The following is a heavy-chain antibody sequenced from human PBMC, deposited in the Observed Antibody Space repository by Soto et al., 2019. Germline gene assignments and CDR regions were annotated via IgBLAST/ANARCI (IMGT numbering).Heavy chain of an antibody. CDR2: INGDGRAT. D-gene: IGHD1-26*01. CDR1: GFTFSPYW. Sequence: GGSLRLSCAASGFTFSPYWMHWVRQAPGKGLVWVSRINGDGRATTYADSVRGRFTISRDNAKNTLYLQMSSLRAEDTAIYYCAREGGAADFDYWGQGTLVTVSS. V-gene: IGHV3-74*01. CDR3: AREGGAADFDY. J-gene: IGHJ4*02.